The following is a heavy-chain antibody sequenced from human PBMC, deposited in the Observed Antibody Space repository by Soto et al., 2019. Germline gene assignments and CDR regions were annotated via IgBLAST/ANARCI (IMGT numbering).Heavy chain of an antibody. Sequence: GGSLRLSCAASGFTFSDYGIHWVRRAPGKGLEWVAVISNDAYSKYYADSVKGRFTISRDNSKNTLYLQMNSLRAEDTAVYHCAKGDSSGWYTVDYWGQGTLVTVSS. D-gene: IGHD6-19*01. CDR2: ISNDAYSK. CDR3: AKGDSSGWYTVDY. V-gene: IGHV3-30*18. CDR1: GFTFSDYG. J-gene: IGHJ4*02.